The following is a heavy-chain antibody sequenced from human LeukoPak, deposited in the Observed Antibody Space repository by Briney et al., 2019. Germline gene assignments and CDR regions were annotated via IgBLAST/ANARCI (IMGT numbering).Heavy chain of an antibody. V-gene: IGHV3-33*01. Sequence: GGSLRLSCAASRFSLSNYGMHWVRQAPGKGLEWVADLLYDGNTKHYADSVKGRFTISRDISKNTFYLQMNSLTAEDTAVYYCARDHRPEIQYYYMDVWGKGTTVAVSS. D-gene: IGHD1-14*01. CDR3: ARDHRPEIQYYYMDV. CDR1: RFSLSNYG. J-gene: IGHJ6*03. CDR2: LLYDGNTK.